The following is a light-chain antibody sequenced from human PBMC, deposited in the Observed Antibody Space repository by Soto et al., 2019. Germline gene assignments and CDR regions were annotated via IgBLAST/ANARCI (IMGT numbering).Light chain of an antibody. CDR3: QQSYSTPVYS. CDR1: QNIIFY. V-gene: IGKV1-39*01. J-gene: IGKJ2*01. Sequence: DIQMTQSPSSLSASVGDRVTITCRASQNIIFYLNWYQQKPGKAPILLLYAAANVQSGIPSRCSGSGSGTDFTLTISSLQPEDFATYFCQQSYSTPVYSFGHGTKLEIK. CDR2: AAA.